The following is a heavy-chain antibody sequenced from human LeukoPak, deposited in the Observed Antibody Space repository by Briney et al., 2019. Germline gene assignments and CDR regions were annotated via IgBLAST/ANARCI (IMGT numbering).Heavy chain of an antibody. CDR3: ARRGGGYSYGGFDY. D-gene: IGHD5-18*01. V-gene: IGHV1-69*05. J-gene: IGHJ4*02. CDR2: IIPIFGTA. CDR1: GGTFSSYA. Sequence: ASVKVSCKASGGTFSSYAISWVRQAPGQGLEWMGGIIPIFGTANYAQKFQGRVTITTDVSTSTAYMELSSLRSEDTAVYYCARRGGGYSYGGFDYWGQGTLVTVSS.